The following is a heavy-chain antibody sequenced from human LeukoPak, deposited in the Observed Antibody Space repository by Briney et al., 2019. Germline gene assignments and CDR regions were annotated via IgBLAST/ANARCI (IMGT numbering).Heavy chain of an antibody. CDR2: ISASGGGT. Sequence: ETLSLTCTVSGGSISSGGYYWSWVRQAPGKGLEWVSGISASGGGTYYADSVKGRFTISRDNSKNTLYLQMNSLRAEDTALYYCANRVIGYCSDYWGQGTLVTVSS. J-gene: IGHJ4*02. CDR1: GGSISSGGYY. CDR3: ANRVIGYCSDY. D-gene: IGHD2-15*01. V-gene: IGHV3-23*01.